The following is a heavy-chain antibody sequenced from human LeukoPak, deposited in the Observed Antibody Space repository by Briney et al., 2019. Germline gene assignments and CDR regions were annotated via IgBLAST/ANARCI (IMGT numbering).Heavy chain of an antibody. CDR2: ILGSGGST. Sequence: GGSLRLSCAASGFTFSNYAMSWVRQAPGKRLEWVSAILGSGGSTYYADSVKGRFTVSRDNSKSTLYLQMNSLRAEDTALYYCAKWGDYDVLTGYYVPDYWGQGTLVTVSS. CDR1: GFTFSNYA. CDR3: AKWGDYDVLTGYYVPDY. V-gene: IGHV3-23*01. J-gene: IGHJ4*02. D-gene: IGHD3-9*01.